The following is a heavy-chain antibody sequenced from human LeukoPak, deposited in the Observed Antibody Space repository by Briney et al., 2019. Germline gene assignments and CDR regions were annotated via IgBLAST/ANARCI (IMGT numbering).Heavy chain of an antibody. V-gene: IGHV1-2*02. CDR3: ARRFYYAMDV. CDR1: GYRFTGYF. J-gene: IGHJ6*02. D-gene: IGHD3-16*01. Sequence: SSVKVSCKASGYRFTGYFMQWVQHAPGQGLEWVGWINPNSGDTNYEQKFQGRVTMTRDTSISTAYMELSRLRSDDAAVYYCARRFYYAMDVWGQGTTVTVSS. CDR2: INPNSGDT.